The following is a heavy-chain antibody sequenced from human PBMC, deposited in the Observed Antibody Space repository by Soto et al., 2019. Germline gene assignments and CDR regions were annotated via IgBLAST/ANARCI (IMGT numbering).Heavy chain of an antibody. D-gene: IGHD2-2*01. CDR2: IWYDGSNK. J-gene: IGHJ4*02. Sequence: QVQLVESGGGVVQPGRSLRLSCAASGFTFSSYGMHWVRQAPGKGLEWVAVIWYDGSNKYYADSVKGRFTISRDNSKNTVYLQMNSLRAEDTAVYYCAMDYLVVPDRVIDYWGQGTLVTVSS. CDR1: GFTFSSYG. CDR3: AMDYLVVPDRVIDY. V-gene: IGHV3-33*01.